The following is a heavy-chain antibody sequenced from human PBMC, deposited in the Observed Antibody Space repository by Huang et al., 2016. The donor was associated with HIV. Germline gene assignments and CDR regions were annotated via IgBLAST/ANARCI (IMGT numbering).Heavy chain of an antibody. V-gene: IGHV1-69*13. J-gene: IGHJ4*02. CDR2: LMPVLDSP. CDR1: GGPFRSYS. D-gene: IGHD4-4*01. CDR3: ARGSLEYSVSSSLDY. Sequence: QVQLLQSGAEVKKPGSSVKVSCKASGGPFRSYSIAWVRQAPGQGLEGMAILMPVLDSPKYAQKLQGRVRVTADESTSTVYMELRDLRPDDTAVYFCARGSLEYSVSSSLDYWGQGTHVTVSS.